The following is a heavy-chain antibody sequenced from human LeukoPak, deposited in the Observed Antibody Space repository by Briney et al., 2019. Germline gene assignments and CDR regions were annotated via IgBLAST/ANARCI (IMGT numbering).Heavy chain of an antibody. Sequence: SETLSLTCAVSGYSISSGYYWGWIRQPPGKGLEWIGSIYHSGSTYYNPSLKSRVTISVDTSKNQFSLKLSSVTAADTAVYYCARTPRLYYYDSSGYQELGYFDYWGQGTLVTVSS. CDR1: GYSISSGYY. CDR2: IYHSGST. D-gene: IGHD3-22*01. CDR3: ARTPRLYYYDSSGYQELGYFDY. V-gene: IGHV4-38-2*01. J-gene: IGHJ4*02.